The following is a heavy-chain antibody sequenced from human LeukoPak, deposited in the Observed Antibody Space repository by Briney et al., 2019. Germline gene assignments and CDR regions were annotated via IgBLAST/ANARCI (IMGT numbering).Heavy chain of an antibody. Sequence: GGSLRLSCAASGFTFSDYTMNWVRQAPGKGLEWVSSIISSSTYIYYADSVKGRFTISRDNAKNSLYLQMNSLRAEDTAVYYCARASSSWYYFDYWGQGTLVTVSS. V-gene: IGHV3-21*01. CDR1: GFTFSDYT. D-gene: IGHD6-13*01. CDR2: IISSSTYI. CDR3: ARASSSWYYFDY. J-gene: IGHJ4*02.